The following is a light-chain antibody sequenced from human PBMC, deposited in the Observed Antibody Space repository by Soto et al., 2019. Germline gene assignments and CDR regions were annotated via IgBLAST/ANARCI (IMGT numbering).Light chain of an antibody. CDR3: HQYNKWPPT. J-gene: IGKJ2*01. Sequence: ELVMTQSPASLSVSPGERATLSCRATQSVSTDLAWYQQKPGQAPRLLIYGASTRATDIAARFSGSGSGTEFTLTISSLQSEDSAVYYCHQYNKWPPTFGQGTRLEIK. CDR2: GAS. CDR1: QSVSTD. V-gene: IGKV3-15*01.